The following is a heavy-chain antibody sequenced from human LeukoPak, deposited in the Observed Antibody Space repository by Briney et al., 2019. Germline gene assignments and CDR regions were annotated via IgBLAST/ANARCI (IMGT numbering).Heavy chain of an antibody. Sequence: ASVKVSCKASGYTFTGYYMHWVRQAPGQGLEWMGWINPNSGGTNYAQKFQGWVTMTRDTSISTAYMELSRLRSDDTAVYYCARAGYGSYYVYYYGMDVWGQGTTVTVSS. J-gene: IGHJ6*02. CDR2: INPNSGGT. D-gene: IGHD1-26*01. CDR3: ARAGYGSYYVYYYGMDV. CDR1: GYTFTGYY. V-gene: IGHV1-2*04.